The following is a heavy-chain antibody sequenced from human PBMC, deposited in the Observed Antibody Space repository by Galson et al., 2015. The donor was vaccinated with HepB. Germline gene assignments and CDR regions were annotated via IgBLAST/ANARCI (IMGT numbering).Heavy chain of an antibody. Sequence: SLRLSCAASGFSFSNHAMHWVRQAPGKGLEWLAVISFDGTNKFHADSVKGRFTISRDNSRNMMFLQMNSLRVEDTAVYYCARDEGYCSSAAPCIYHYDLDVWGQGITVTVSS. CDR2: ISFDGTNK. CDR1: GFSFSNHA. J-gene: IGHJ6*02. CDR3: ARDEGYCSSAAPCIYHYDLDV. V-gene: IGHV3-30-3*01. D-gene: IGHD2-2*01.